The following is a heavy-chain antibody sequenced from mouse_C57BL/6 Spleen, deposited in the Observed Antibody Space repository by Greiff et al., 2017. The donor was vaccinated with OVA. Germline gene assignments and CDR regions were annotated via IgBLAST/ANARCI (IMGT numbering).Heavy chain of an antibody. Sequence: QVQLQQPGAELVMPGASVKLSCKASGYTFTSYGISWVKQRTGQGLEWIGEIYPRSGNTYYNEKFKGKATLTADKSSSTAYMELRSLTSEDSAVYFCARRDGTPLDYWGQGTTLTVSS. CDR3: ARRDGTPLDY. V-gene: IGHV1-81*01. J-gene: IGHJ2*01. CDR2: IYPRSGNT. CDR1: GYTFTSYG. D-gene: IGHD1-1*01.